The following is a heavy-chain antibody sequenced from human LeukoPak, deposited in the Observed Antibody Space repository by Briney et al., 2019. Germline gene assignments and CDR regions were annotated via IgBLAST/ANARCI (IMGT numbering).Heavy chain of an antibody. CDR2: ISPGGGST. J-gene: IGHJ3*01. D-gene: IGHD3-3*02. Sequence: ASVTVSCKASGNTFSIYFIHWVRQAPGQGLEWMGIISPGGGSTTYAQELQGRVTMTRDTSTSTVYMELSSLRSEDTAVYYCGRVTFYAFDFWGQGTVVTLSS. V-gene: IGHV1-46*01. CDR3: GRVTFYAFDF. CDR1: GNTFSIYF.